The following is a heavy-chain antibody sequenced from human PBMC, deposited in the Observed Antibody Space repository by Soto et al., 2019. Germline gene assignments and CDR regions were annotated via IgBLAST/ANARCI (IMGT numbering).Heavy chain of an antibody. CDR3: ARDRDGYNRAYGMDV. CDR1: GGSISSGGYY. V-gene: IGHV4-31*03. Sequence: RSLTCTVSGGSISSGGYYWSWIRQHPGKGLEWIGYIYYSGSTYYNPSLKSRVTISVDTSKNQFSLKLSSVTAADTAVYYCARDRDGYNRAYGMDVWGQGTTVTVSS. D-gene: IGHD5-12*01. CDR2: IYYSGST. J-gene: IGHJ6*02.